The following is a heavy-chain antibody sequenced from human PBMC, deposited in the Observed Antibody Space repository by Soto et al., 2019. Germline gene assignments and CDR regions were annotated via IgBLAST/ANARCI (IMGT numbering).Heavy chain of an antibody. J-gene: IGHJ6*03. CDR1: GGTFSSYA. CDR2: IVPMFGIP. V-gene: IGHV1-69*02. CDR3: ASGPYTSSSGGYYYYYMDV. D-gene: IGHD6-6*01. Sequence: QVQLVQSGAEVKKPGSSVKVSCKASGGTFSSYAINWVRQAPGQGFEWMGRIVPMFGIPNFAPKFQGRVTMTADRSTTTAYMELSSLRSEDTAVYYCASGPYTSSSGGYYYYYMDVWGKGTTVTVSS.